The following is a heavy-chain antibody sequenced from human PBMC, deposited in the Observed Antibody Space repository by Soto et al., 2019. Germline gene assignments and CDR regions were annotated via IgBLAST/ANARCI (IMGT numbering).Heavy chain of an antibody. J-gene: IGHJ4*02. CDR3: ATDLMVSGSYYTRFDY. CDR1: GYTLTELS. Sequence: ASVKVSCKVSGYTLTELSMHWVRHAPGKGLEWMGGFDPEDGETIYAQKFQGRVTMTEDTSTDTAYMELSSLRSEDTAVYYCATDLMVSGSYYTRFDYWGQGTLVTVSS. D-gene: IGHD1-26*01. V-gene: IGHV1-24*01. CDR2: FDPEDGET.